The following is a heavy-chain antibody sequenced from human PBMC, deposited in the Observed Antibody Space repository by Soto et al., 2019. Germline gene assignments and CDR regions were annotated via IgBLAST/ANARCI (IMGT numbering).Heavy chain of an antibody. CDR1: GYTFTSYG. CDR2: ISAYNGNT. V-gene: IGHV1-18*01. CDR3: ARLDGYDHYFDY. Sequence: ASVKVSCKASGYTFTSYGISWVRQAPGQGLEWMGWISAYNGNTKYAQKHQGRVTMPTDTSTSTAYMELRSLRSDYTAVYFCARLDGYDHYFDYWGQGALVTVSS. J-gene: IGHJ4*02. D-gene: IGHD5-12*01.